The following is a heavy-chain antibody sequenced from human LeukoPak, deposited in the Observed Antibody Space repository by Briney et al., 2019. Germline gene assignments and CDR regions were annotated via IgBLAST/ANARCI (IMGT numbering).Heavy chain of an antibody. CDR2: ISGSGGST. CDR1: RFTFSSYE. CDR3: AKDRARSSSWSIYFDY. J-gene: IGHJ4*02. D-gene: IGHD6-13*01. Sequence: GGSLRLSCAASRFTFSSYEMNWVRQAPGKGLEWVSAISGSGGSTYYADSVKGRFTISRDNSKNTLYLQMNSLRAEDTAVYYCAKDRARSSSWSIYFDYWGQGTLVTVSS. V-gene: IGHV3-23*01.